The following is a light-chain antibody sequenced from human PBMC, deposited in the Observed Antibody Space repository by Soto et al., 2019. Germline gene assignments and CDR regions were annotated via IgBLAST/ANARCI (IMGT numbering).Light chain of an antibody. J-gene: IGKJ2*01. Sequence: DIVMTQSPDSLAVSLGERATINCRSSQSVLYSSNNRNYLAWYQQKLGHPPKLLIYWASTRKSGVPDRFSGSGSGTDFTLPISSLQAEDVAVYYCQQYYSSSYTFGQGTKLEIK. CDR3: QQYYSSSYT. CDR2: WAS. CDR1: QSVLYSSNNRNY. V-gene: IGKV4-1*01.